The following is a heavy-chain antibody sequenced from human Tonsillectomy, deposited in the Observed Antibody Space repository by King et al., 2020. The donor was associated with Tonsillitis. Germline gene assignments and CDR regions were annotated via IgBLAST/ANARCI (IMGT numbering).Heavy chain of an antibody. D-gene: IGHD6-13*01. CDR1: GGSISSGSYY. CDR2: MYTSGST. Sequence: VQLQESGPGLVKPSQTLSLTCTVSGGSISSGSYYWSWIRQPAGKGLEWIGRMYTSGSTNYNPSLKSRVTMSVDTSKNHFSLRLTSVTAAHTAVYYCARDDSSNWELFNYWGQGTLVTVSA. CDR3: ARDDSSNWELFNY. J-gene: IGHJ4*02. V-gene: IGHV4-61*02.